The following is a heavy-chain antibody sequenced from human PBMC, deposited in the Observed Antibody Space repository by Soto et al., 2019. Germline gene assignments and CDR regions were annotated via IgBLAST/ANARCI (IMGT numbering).Heavy chain of an antibody. V-gene: IGHV5-51*01. CDR1: GYSFSNYW. CDR2: IYPAASDA. J-gene: IGHJ4*02. D-gene: IGHD2-2*02. CDR3: ARLLCLSTSCYTGSRQFCDY. Sequence: GQSLKISCKGSGYSFSNYWIAWLRQMPGKGLEWMGIIYPAASDARYSPSFQGQVTISVDNSISTAYLQWSSLKASDTAMYYCARLLCLSTSCYTGSRQFCDYWGLGAMGSVSS.